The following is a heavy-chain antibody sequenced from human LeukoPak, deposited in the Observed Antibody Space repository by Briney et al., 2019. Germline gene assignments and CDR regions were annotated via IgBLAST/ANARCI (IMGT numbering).Heavy chain of an antibody. D-gene: IGHD6-13*01. J-gene: IGHJ4*02. V-gene: IGHV3-30*02. CDR3: AMRGIAAAGQPVDY. Sequence: GGSLRLSCAASGFRFSSYGMHWVRQAPGKGLEWVSFIRYDESRTFYGDSVKGRFTISRDNSKNTLYLQMNSLRAEDTAVYYCAMRGIAAAGQPVDYWGQGTLVTVSS. CDR1: GFRFSSYG. CDR2: IRYDESRT.